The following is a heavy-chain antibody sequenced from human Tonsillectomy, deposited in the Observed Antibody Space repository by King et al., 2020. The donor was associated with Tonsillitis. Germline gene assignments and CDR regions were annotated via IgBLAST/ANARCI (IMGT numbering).Heavy chain of an antibody. CDR3: AKFDAFDI. Sequence: VQLVESGGGLVQTGGSLRLSCAASGFTFSTYAMSWVRQAPGTGLEWVSTISASSGSTYYADSVKGRFNISRDNSKNTLYLKMNSLRAEDTAVYYCAKFDAFDIWGQGTMVTVSS. CDR2: ISASSGST. V-gene: IGHV3-23*04. J-gene: IGHJ3*02. CDR1: GFTFSTYA.